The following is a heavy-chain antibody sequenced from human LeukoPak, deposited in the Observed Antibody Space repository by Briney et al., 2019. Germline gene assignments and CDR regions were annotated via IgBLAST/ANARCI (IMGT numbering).Heavy chain of an antibody. CDR1: GGSISSSSYY. Sequence: PSETLSLTCTVSGGSISSSSYYWGWIRQPPGKGLEWIGSIYYSGSTNYNPSLKSRVTTSVDTSKNQFSLKLSSVTAADTAVYYCARRVVVVPAAMMGYFDYWGQGTLVTVSS. J-gene: IGHJ4*02. CDR2: IYYSGST. D-gene: IGHD2-2*01. V-gene: IGHV4-39*07. CDR3: ARRVVVVPAAMMGYFDY.